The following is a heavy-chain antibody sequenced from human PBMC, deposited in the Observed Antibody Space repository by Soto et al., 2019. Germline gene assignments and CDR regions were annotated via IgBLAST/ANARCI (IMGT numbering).Heavy chain of an antibody. CDR1: GFTFSSYA. J-gene: IGHJ4*02. D-gene: IGHD3-3*01. CDR2: ISYDGSNK. Sequence: GGSLRLSCAASGFTFSSYAMHWVRQAPGKGLEWVAVISYDGSNKYYADSVKGRFTISRDNSKNTLYLQMNSLRAEDTAVYYCARDGPQITIFGVVSPMGGADYWGQGTLVTVSS. CDR3: ARDGPQITIFGVVSPMGGADY. V-gene: IGHV3-30-3*01.